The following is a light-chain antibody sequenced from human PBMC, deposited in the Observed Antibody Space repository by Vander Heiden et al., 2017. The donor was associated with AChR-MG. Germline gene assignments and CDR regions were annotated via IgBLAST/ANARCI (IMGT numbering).Light chain of an antibody. V-gene: IGKV1-39*01. J-gene: IGKJ1*01. CDR2: AAS. CDR3: QQTYSTPPT. CDR1: QSISGD. Sequence: DILMTQSPSSLSAAVGDRVTITCWASQSISGDLNWYQQRPGKAPKLLIYAASSLKSGAPSRFSGRGSGTDFTLTISSLQPEDFATYYCQQTYSTPPTFGQRTKVEIQ.